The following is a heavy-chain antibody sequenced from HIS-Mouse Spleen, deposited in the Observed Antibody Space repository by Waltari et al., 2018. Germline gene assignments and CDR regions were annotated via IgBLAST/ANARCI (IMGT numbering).Heavy chain of an antibody. D-gene: IGHD6-13*01. CDR3: AREIPYSSSWYDWYFDL. CDR1: GGSISSSSYY. J-gene: IGHJ2*01. CDR2: IYYSGST. V-gene: IGHV4-39*07. Sequence: QLQLQESGPGVVKPSETLSLTCTVSGGSISSSSYYWGWIRQPPGKGLEWIGNIYYSGSTYYNPSLKSRVTISVDTSKNQFSLKLSSVTAADTAVYYCAREIPYSSSWYDWYFDLWGRGTLVTVSS.